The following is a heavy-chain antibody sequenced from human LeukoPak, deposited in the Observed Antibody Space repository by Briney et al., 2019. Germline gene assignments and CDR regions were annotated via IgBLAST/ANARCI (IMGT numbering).Heavy chain of an antibody. Sequence: GGSLRLSCAASGFTFSSYAMHWVRQAPGKGLEWVAVISYDGSNKYYADSVKGRFTISRDNSKNTLYLQMNSLRSDDTAVYYCARDKSGIQLCPDYWGQGTLVTVSS. CDR3: ARDKSGIQLCPDY. J-gene: IGHJ4*02. V-gene: IGHV3-30-3*01. CDR1: GFTFSSYA. CDR2: ISYDGSNK. D-gene: IGHD5-18*01.